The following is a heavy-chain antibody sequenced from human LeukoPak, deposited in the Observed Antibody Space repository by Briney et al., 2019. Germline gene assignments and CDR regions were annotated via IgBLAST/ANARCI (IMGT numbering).Heavy chain of an antibody. V-gene: IGHV3-30-3*01. D-gene: IGHD3-10*01. CDR2: ISYDGSNK. CDR3: ARERDLWFGELFHNYYYYGMDV. Sequence: GGSLRLSCAASGFTFSSYAMHWVRQAPGKGLEWVAVISYDGSNKYYADSVKGRFTISRDNSKNTLYLQMNSLRAEDTAVYYCARERDLWFGELFHNYYYYGMDVWGQGTTVTVSS. CDR1: GFTFSSYA. J-gene: IGHJ6*02.